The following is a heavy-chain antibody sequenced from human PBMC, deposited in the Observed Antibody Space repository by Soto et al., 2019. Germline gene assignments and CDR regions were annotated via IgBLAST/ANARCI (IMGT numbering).Heavy chain of an antibody. CDR3: ARGGSYNIDAFDI. CDR2: ISSTSIYT. J-gene: IGHJ3*02. CDR1: RFTFSDYY. D-gene: IGHD2-15*01. V-gene: IGHV3-11*05. Sequence: QVQLVESGGGLVKPGGSLRLSCAASRFTFSDYYMSWIRQAPGKGLEWVSYISSTSIYTNYADSVTGRFTISRDNAKKSLYLQMNSLRAEDTAVYYCARGGSYNIDAFDIWGQGTMVTVSS.